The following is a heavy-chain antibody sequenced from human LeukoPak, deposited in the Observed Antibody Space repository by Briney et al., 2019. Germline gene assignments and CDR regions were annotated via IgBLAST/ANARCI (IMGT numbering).Heavy chain of an antibody. D-gene: IGHD1-26*01. Sequence: SETLSLTCEVSGGSLGSSRYSWNWIRQPPGKGLEWIGYIYHSGSAYYNPSLKSRLTISVDTSKNQFSLKLSSVTAADTAVYYCARGRWELLRGFDYWGQGTLVTVSS. CDR3: ARGRWELLRGFDY. CDR1: GGSLGSSRYS. CDR2: IYHSGSA. V-gene: IGHV4-30-2*01. J-gene: IGHJ4*02.